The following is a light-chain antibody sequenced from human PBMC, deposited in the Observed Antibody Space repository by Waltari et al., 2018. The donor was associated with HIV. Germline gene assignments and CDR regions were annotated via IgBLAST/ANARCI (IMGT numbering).Light chain of an antibody. CDR2: MND. V-gene: IGLV1-47*01. Sequence: QSVVTQPPSASGTPGQRVTISCSGRGSNIGTYSVNWYQHFPGTAPKLLIYMNDKRPSGVPGRFSGSQSGTSASLAISGLQYDDEADYYCAVWDDSLGGAVFGGGTKLTVL. J-gene: IGLJ2*01. CDR3: AVWDDSLGGAV. CDR1: GSNIGTYS.